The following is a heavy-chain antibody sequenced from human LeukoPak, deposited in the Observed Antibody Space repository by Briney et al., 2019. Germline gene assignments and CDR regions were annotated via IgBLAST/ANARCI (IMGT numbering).Heavy chain of an antibody. Sequence: SETLSLTCTVSGGSISSSSYNWVWIPQPPGKGQEWNVSSYYSWSTYYNQSLKSRITISVDTYKNQLSLKLSSVTDADTAVYYCARPHYYGSGGNWFDPWGQGTLVTVSS. V-gene: IGHV4-39*01. CDR2: SYYSWST. CDR3: ARPHYYGSGGNWFDP. CDR1: GGSISSSSYN. D-gene: IGHD3-10*01. J-gene: IGHJ5*02.